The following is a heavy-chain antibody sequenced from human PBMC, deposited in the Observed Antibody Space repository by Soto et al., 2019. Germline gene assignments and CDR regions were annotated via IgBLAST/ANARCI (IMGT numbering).Heavy chain of an antibody. CDR2: IYYSGST. CDR3: ARPSSYDSSSDGAFDI. Sequence: QLQLQESGPGLVKPSETLSLTCTVSGGSISSSSYYWGWIRQPPGKGLEWIGSIYYSGSTYYNPSLKSRVTISVDTSKNQFSLKLSSVTAADTAVYYCARPSSYDSSSDGAFDIWGQGTMVTVSS. CDR1: GGSISSSSYY. D-gene: IGHD3-22*01. V-gene: IGHV4-39*01. J-gene: IGHJ3*02.